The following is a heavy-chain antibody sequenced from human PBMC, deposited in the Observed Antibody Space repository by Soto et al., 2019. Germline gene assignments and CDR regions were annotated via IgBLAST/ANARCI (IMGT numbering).Heavy chain of an antibody. Sequence: PGGSLRLSCAASGFNFSDYAMHWVRQAPGKGLEWLAIISLEGSNKYSAKPVKDRFTISRDNSKSTLYLQMNSLRPEDTAVYYSARSYYDLLTGYSQDAFDIWGQGTVVTVSS. CDR1: GFNFSDYA. CDR3: ARSYYDLLTGYSQDAFDI. CDR2: ISLEGSNK. D-gene: IGHD3-9*01. J-gene: IGHJ3*02. V-gene: IGHV3-30*03.